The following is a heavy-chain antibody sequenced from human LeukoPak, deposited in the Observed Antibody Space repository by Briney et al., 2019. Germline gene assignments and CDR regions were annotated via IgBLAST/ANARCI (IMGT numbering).Heavy chain of an antibody. CDR1: GFTFSSYS. CDR3: ARGFGGSSVRTSDY. J-gene: IGHJ4*02. D-gene: IGHD2-15*01. CDR2: ISSSSSYI. V-gene: IGHV3-21*01. Sequence: GGSLRLSCAASGFTFSSYSMNWVRQAPGKGLEWVSSISSSSSYIYYADSVKGRFTISRDNAKNSLYLQMNSLRAEDTAVYYCARGFGGSSVRTSDYWGQGTLVTVSS.